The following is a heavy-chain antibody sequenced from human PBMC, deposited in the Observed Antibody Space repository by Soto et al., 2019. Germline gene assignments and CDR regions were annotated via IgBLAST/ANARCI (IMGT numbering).Heavy chain of an antibody. J-gene: IGHJ4*02. Sequence: LSLTCTVSGGSVRSGSYYWSWIRQPPGKGLEWIGYIYYSGSTNYNPSLKSRVTISVDTSKNQFSLKLSSVTAADTAVYYCARDYGDYFDYWGQGTLVTSPQ. CDR1: GGSVRSGSYY. D-gene: IGHD4-17*01. V-gene: IGHV4-61*01. CDR3: ARDYGDYFDY. CDR2: IYYSGST.